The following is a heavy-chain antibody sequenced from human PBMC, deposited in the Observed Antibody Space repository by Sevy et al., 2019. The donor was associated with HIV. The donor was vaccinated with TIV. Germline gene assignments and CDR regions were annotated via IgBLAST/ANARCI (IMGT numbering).Heavy chain of an antibody. Sequence: ASVNVSCKASGYTFTSFGITWVRQAPGQGLEWVGWVSPYNGKTKDAQKLQGRVTMTTDTSTSTAYMELRSLRSDDTAVYYCARPFCSGGSCYRWYFDFWSQGTLVTVSS. V-gene: IGHV1-18*01. D-gene: IGHD2-15*01. J-gene: IGHJ4*02. CDR2: VSPYNGKT. CDR3: ARPFCSGGSCYRWYFDF. CDR1: GYTFTSFG.